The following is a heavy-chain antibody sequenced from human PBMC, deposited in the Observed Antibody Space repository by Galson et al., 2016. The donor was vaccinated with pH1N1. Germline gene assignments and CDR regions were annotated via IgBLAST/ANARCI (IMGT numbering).Heavy chain of an antibody. Sequence: SVKVSCKASGYTFTIYGISWVRQAPGQGLEWMGWISTYNANTKYAQRLQGRLTMTTDTSTSTAYMELRSLRPDDTAVYYCARVQEGLSAGTGNNWFDPWGQGTLVTVSS. D-gene: IGHD6-13*01. J-gene: IGHJ5*02. CDR2: ISTYNANT. CDR1: GYTFTIYG. V-gene: IGHV1-18*01. CDR3: ARVQEGLSAGTGNNWFDP.